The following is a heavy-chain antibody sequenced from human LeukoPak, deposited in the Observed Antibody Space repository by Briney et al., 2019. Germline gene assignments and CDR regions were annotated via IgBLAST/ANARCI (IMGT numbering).Heavy chain of an antibody. Sequence: SETLSLTCTVSGGSISSYYWSWIRQPPGKGLEWIGYIYYSGSTNYNPSIKSRVTISVDTSKNQFSLKLSSVTAADTAVYYCAGKKGTMVFFDYWGQGTLVTVFS. V-gene: IGHV4-59*01. J-gene: IGHJ4*02. CDR3: AGKKGTMVFFDY. CDR1: GGSISSYY. D-gene: IGHD4/OR15-4a*01. CDR2: IYYSGST.